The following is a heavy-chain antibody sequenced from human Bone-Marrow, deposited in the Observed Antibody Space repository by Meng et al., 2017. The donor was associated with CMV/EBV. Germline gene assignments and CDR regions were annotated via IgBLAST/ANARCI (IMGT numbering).Heavy chain of an antibody. D-gene: IGHD6-6*01. Sequence: GSLSLTCTVSGGSISSSSYYWGWIRQPPGKGLEWIGSIYYSGSTNYNPSLKSRVTISVDTSKNQFSLKLSSVTAADTAVYYCARGFGHSSSFGKHYYYYYGMDVWGQGNTVTVSS. CDR1: GGSISSSSYY. V-gene: IGHV4-39*07. CDR3: ARGFGHSSSFGKHYYYYYGMDV. J-gene: IGHJ6*02. CDR2: IYYSGST.